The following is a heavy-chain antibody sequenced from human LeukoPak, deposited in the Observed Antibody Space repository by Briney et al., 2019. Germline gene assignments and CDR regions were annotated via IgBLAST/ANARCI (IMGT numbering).Heavy chain of an antibody. V-gene: IGHV1-18*01. D-gene: IGHD6-19*01. Sequence: ASVKVSCKASGYTFASYGISWVRQAPGQGLEWMGWISAYTGNTNYAQKLQGRVTMTTDTSTSTAYMELRSLRSDDTAVYYCARDRLRIAVAGTSADYWGQGTLVTVSS. CDR1: GYTFASYG. CDR2: ISAYTGNT. J-gene: IGHJ4*02. CDR3: ARDRLRIAVAGTSADY.